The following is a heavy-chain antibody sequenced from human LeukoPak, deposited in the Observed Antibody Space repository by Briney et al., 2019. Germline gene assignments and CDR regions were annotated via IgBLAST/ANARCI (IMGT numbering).Heavy chain of an antibody. Sequence: GGSLRLSCAASGFTFDDYAMHWVRQAPGKGLEWVSGISWNSGSIGCADSVKGRFTISRDNAKNSLYLQMNSLRTEDTALYYCAKSQLQYYYYYGMDVWGQGTTVTVSS. V-gene: IGHV3-9*01. CDR2: ISWNSGSI. J-gene: IGHJ6*02. CDR1: GFTFDDYA. D-gene: IGHD1-7*01. CDR3: AKSQLQYYYYYGMDV.